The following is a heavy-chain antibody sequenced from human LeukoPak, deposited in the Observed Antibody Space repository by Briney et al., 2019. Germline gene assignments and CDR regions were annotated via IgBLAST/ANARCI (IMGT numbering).Heavy chain of an antibody. CDR2: ISGSGGST. CDR1: GFTFSSYA. CDR3: ATSSDYDILTGYLIGYYYMDV. D-gene: IGHD3-9*01. V-gene: IGHV3-23*01. J-gene: IGHJ6*03. Sequence: GGSLRLSCAASGFTFSSYAMSWVRQAPGKGLEWVSAISGSGGSTYYADSVKGRFTISRDNSKNTLYLQMNSLRAEDTAVYYCATSSDYDILTGYLIGYYYMDVWGKGTTVTVSS.